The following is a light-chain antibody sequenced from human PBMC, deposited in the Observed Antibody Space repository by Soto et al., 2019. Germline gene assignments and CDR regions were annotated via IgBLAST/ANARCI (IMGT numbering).Light chain of an antibody. Sequence: QSVLTQPASVSGSPGQSITISCTGTSSDVGGYNYVSWYQHRPGKAPKLMIFDVSNRPSGVSNRFSGSKSGNTASLTISGLQAEDEADYYCSSYRGSSTLVFGGGTKLTVL. J-gene: IGLJ2*01. V-gene: IGLV2-14*03. CDR1: SSDVGGYNY. CDR3: SSYRGSSTLV. CDR2: DVS.